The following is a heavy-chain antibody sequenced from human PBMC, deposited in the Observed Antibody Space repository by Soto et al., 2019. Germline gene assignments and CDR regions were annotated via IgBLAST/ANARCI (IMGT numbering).Heavy chain of an antibody. Sequence: SLRLSCVVSGFTFSTYWMSWVRQAPGKGLEWVANIKEDGSEKYYLDSVKGRFTIYRDNAKNSLYLQMNSLRAEDTAVYYCARDKVVGPTTLDYWGQGTLVTVSS. V-gene: IGHV3-7*03. D-gene: IGHD1-26*01. J-gene: IGHJ4*02. CDR1: GFTFSTYW. CDR3: ARDKVVGPTTLDY. CDR2: IKEDGSEK.